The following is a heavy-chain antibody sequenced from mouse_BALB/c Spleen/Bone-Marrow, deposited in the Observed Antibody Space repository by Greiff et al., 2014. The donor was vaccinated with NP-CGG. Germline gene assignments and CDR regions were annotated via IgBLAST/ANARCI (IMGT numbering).Heavy chain of an antibody. CDR2: ISYSGST. V-gene: IGHV3-2*02. J-gene: IGHJ4*01. CDR1: GYSITSDYA. Sequence: VQLQQSGPGLVKPSQSLSLTCTVTGYSITSDYAWNWIRQFPGNKLEWMGYISYSGSTSYNPSLKSRISITRDTSKNQFFLQLNSVTTEDTATYYCASQDVYYYAMDYWGQETSVTVSS. CDR3: ASQDVYYYAMDY. D-gene: IGHD3-2*02.